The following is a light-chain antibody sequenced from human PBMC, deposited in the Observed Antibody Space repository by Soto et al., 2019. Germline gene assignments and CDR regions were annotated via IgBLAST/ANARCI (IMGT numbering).Light chain of an antibody. Sequence: ELVMTQSPATLSVSPGEIATLSCRASQSVSINLAWYQQKPGXXPRLLXYGASTMATXIPARFSGSGSGTEFTLTISSMQSEDFAVYYCQQYGSSPKTFGQGTKVDIK. CDR2: GAS. V-gene: IGKV3-15*01. CDR1: QSVSIN. J-gene: IGKJ1*01. CDR3: QQYGSSPKT.